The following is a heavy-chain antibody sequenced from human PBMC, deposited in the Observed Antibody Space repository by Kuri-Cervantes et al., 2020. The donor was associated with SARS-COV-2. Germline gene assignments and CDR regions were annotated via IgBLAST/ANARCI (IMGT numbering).Heavy chain of an antibody. CDR3: AREPGVYSYGYMWAFDI. D-gene: IGHD5-18*01. V-gene: IGHV3-21*01. J-gene: IGHJ3*02. Sequence: GESLKTSCAASGCTFSSYSMNWVRQAPGKGLEWVSSISSSSSYIYYADSVKGRFTISRDNAKNSLYLQMNSLRAEDTGVYYCAREPGVYSYGYMWAFDIWGPATMVTVSS. CDR1: GCTFSSYS. CDR2: ISSSSSYI.